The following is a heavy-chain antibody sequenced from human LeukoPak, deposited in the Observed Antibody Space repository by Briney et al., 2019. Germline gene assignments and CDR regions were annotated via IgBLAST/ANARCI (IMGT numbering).Heavy chain of an antibody. CDR2: IYHSGST. CDR3: ARGLAAAGADWFDP. V-gene: IGHV4-4*02. Sequence: SGTLSLTCVVSGGSISSGNWWSWVRQPPGKGLEWIGEIYHSGSTTYNPSLKSRVTISVDKSKNQFSLKVSSVTAAGTAVYYCARGLAAAGADWFDPWGQGTLVTVSS. D-gene: IGHD6-13*01. J-gene: IGHJ5*02. CDR1: GGSISSGNW.